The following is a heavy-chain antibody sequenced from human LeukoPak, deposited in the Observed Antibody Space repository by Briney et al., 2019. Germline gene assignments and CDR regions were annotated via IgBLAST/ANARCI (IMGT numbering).Heavy chain of an antibody. CDR2: IYPGDSDT. Sequence: GESLKISCKGSGYSFTSYWIGWVRQMPGKGLEWMGIIYPGDSDTRYSPSFQGQVTISADKPISTAYLQWSSLKASDTAMYYCARQIVGATIPHPSSLDYWGQGTLVTVSS. CDR3: ARQIVGATIPHPSSLDY. J-gene: IGHJ4*02. CDR1: GYSFTSYW. D-gene: IGHD1-26*01. V-gene: IGHV5-51*01.